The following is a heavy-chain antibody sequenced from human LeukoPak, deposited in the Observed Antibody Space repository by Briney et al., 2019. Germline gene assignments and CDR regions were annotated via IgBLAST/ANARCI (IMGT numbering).Heavy chain of an antibody. CDR1: GYTFTSYD. V-gene: IGHV1-2*02. CDR2: MNPNSGGT. J-gene: IGHJ6*03. CDR3: ATVYYYDSSYYYYMDV. D-gene: IGHD3-22*01. Sequence: ASVKVSCKASGYTFTSYDINWVRQATGQGLEWMGWMNPNSGGTNYAQKFQGRVTMTRDTSISTAYMELSRLRSDDTAVYYCATVYYYDSSYYYYMDVWGKGTTVTVSS.